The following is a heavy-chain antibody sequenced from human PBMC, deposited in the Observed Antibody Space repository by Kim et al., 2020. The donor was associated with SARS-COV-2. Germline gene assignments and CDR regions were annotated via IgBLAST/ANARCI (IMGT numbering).Heavy chain of an antibody. D-gene: IGHD3-10*01. CDR3: ATISIIMVRGVIYYYYGMDV. Sequence: SETLSLTCTVSGGSISSSSYYWGWIRQPPGKGLEWIGSIFYSGSTYYNPSLKNRVTISVDRSKNQFSLKLSSVTAADTAVYYCATISIIMVRGVIYYYYGMDVWGQGTTVTVSS. CDR2: IFYSGST. CDR1: GGSISSSSYY. V-gene: IGHV4-39*01. J-gene: IGHJ6*02.